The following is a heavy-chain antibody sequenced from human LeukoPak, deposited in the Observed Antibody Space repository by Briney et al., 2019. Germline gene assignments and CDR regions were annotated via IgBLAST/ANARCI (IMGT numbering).Heavy chain of an antibody. Sequence: PGGSLRLSCAASGFTFSSYAMSWVRQAPGKGLEWVSAISGSGGSTYYADSVKGRFTISRDNSKNTLYLQVNSLRAEDTAVYYCAKPLGGQDAFDIWGQGTMVTVSS. CDR3: AKPLGGQDAFDI. D-gene: IGHD2-15*01. CDR2: ISGSGGST. J-gene: IGHJ3*02. CDR1: GFTFSSYA. V-gene: IGHV3-23*01.